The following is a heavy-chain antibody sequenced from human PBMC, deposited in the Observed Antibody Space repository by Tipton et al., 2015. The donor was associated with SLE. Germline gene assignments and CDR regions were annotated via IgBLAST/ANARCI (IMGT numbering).Heavy chain of an antibody. V-gene: IGHV3-30*02. CDR1: GFTFSVYS. J-gene: IGHJ4*02. CDR3: AKRGDGGSYSGYFDY. Sequence: SLRLSCAASGFTFSVYSINWVRQAPGKGLEWVAFIRYDGSNKYYADSVKGRFTISRDNSKNTLYLQMNSLRAEDTAVYYCAKRGDGGSYSGYFDYWGQGTLVTVSS. D-gene: IGHD1-26*01. CDR2: IRYDGSNK.